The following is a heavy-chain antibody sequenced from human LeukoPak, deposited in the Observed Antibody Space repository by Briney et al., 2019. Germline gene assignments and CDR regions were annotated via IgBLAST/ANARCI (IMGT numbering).Heavy chain of an antibody. CDR1: GYTFTSYG. Sequence: ASVKVSCKTSGYTFTSYGVSWVRQAPGQRLEWMGWISTYNYNTNYAQKFRGRVTLTKDTSTSTVYMELRSLRFDDTALYYCARQVDTSMALPDYRGQGTLVTVSS. CDR2: ISTYNYNT. J-gene: IGHJ4*02. CDR3: ARQVDTSMALPDY. D-gene: IGHD5-18*01. V-gene: IGHV1-18*01.